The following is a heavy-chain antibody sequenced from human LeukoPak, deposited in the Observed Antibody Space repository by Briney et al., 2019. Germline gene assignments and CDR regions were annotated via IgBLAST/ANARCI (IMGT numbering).Heavy chain of an antibody. CDR1: GFTFSSYW. D-gene: IGHD5-18*01. V-gene: IGHV3-30*18. CDR2: ISYDGSNK. CDR3: AKDVDTAMVWLFDY. Sequence: GGSLRLSCAASGFTFSSYWMHWVRQAPGKGLEWVAVISYDGSNKYYADSVKGRFTISRDNSKNTLYLQMNSLRAEDTAVYYCAKDVDTAMVWLFDYWGQGTLVTVSS. J-gene: IGHJ4*02.